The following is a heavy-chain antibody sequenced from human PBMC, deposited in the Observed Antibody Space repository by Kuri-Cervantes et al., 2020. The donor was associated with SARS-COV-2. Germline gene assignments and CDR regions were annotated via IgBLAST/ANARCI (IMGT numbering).Heavy chain of an antibody. CDR1: GYTFTSYG. J-gene: IGHJ4*02. CDR3: AGDRWDAILDY. CDR2: ISAYNGNT. V-gene: IGHV1-18*04. Sequence: ASVKVSCKASGYTFTSYGISWVRQAPGQGLEWMGWISAYNGNTNYAQKLQGRVTMTTDTSTDTAFMEVRSLRSDDTAVYYCAGDRWDAILDYWGQGTLVTVSS. D-gene: IGHD1-26*01.